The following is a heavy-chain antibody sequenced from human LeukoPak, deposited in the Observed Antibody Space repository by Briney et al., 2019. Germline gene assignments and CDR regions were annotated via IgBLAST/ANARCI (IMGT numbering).Heavy chain of an antibody. V-gene: IGHV1-18*01. Sequence: GASVKVSCKGSGYTFTNFVINWVRQAPGQGLEWLGWISPYDGNTDYAQSLQGRLTMTTDTSTSTVYMELRSLRSDDTAVYYCARDFAIWGSYHYFSPWGQGTLVTVSS. J-gene: IGHJ5*02. D-gene: IGHD3-16*02. CDR2: ISPYDGNT. CDR1: GYTFTNFV. CDR3: ARDFAIWGSYHYFSP.